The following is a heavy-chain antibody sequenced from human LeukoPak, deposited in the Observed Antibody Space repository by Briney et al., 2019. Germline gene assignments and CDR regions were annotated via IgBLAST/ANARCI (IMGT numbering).Heavy chain of an antibody. D-gene: IGHD3-10*01. Sequence: ASVKVSCKASGYTFTGYYMYWVRQAAGQGLEWMGWMNPKSGDTGYAQKFQDRVAMTRDTSINTVYMELSSLTSEDTAVYYCARDLYGSGSSGFDPWGQGILVTVSS. CDR3: ARDLYGSGSSGFDP. CDR1: GYTFTGYY. CDR2: MNPKSGDT. V-gene: IGHV1-8*02. J-gene: IGHJ5*02.